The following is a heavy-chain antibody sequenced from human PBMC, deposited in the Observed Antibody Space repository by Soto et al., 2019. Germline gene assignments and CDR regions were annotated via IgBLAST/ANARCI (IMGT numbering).Heavy chain of an antibody. CDR3: ARDGGYSYGTLRDYYYGMDV. V-gene: IGHV3-53*01. CDR2: IYSGGST. CDR1: GFTVSSNY. D-gene: IGHD5-18*01. Sequence: WGSLRLSCAASGFTVSSNYMSWVRQAPWKGLEWVSVIYSGGSTYYADSVKGRFTISRDNSKNTLYLQMNSLRAEDTAVYYCARDGGYSYGTLRDYYYGMDVWGQGTTVTAP. J-gene: IGHJ6*02.